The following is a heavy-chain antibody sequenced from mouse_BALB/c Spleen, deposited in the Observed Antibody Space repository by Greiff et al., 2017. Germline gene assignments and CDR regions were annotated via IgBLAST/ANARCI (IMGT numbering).Heavy chain of an antibody. Sequence: EVQLQQSGGGLVQPGGSRKLSCAASGFTFSSFGMRWVRQAPEKGLEWVAYISSGSSTIYYADTVKGRFTISRDNPKNTLFLQMTSLRSEDTAMYYCARGALRYYAMDYWGQGTSVTVSS. CDR1: GFTFSSFG. D-gene: IGHD1-1*01. V-gene: IGHV5-17*02. J-gene: IGHJ4*01. CDR2: ISSGSSTI. CDR3: ARGALRYYAMDY.